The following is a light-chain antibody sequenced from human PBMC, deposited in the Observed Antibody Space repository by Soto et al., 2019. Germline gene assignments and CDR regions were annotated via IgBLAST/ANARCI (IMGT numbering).Light chain of an antibody. V-gene: IGKV3-11*01. CDR3: QQRTNWPSTT. J-gene: IGKJ5*01. CDR1: QSVRSY. CDR2: DAS. Sequence: EIVLTQSPATLSLSPGERATLSCRASQSVRSYLAWYQQKPGQAPSLLIHDASSRATGIPARFSGSGSGTDFTITISSLEPEAFAVYYCQQRTNWPSTTFGQGTRLEI.